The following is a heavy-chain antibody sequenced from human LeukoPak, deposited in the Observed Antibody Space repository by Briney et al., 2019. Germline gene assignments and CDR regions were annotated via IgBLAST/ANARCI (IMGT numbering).Heavy chain of an antibody. CDR3: SRESPIFGVVNPDY. V-gene: IGHV3-23*01. CDR2: ISTSGGGT. J-gene: IGHJ4*02. Sequence: PGGSLRLSCAASGFIFSSHGMTWVRQTPGKGLEWVSSISTSGGGTVYADSLKGRVTISRDNAKNSLYLQMNSLRAEDTALYYCSRESPIFGVVNPDYWGQGILVTVSS. CDR1: GFIFSSHG. D-gene: IGHD3-3*01.